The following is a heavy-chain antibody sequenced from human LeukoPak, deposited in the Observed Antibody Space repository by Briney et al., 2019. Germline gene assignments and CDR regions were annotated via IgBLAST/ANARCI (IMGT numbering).Heavy chain of an antibody. D-gene: IGHD6-13*01. V-gene: IGHV3-21*01. J-gene: IGHJ4*02. CDR3: ARDSRQQLDYFDY. CDR1: GFTFSTYS. CDR2: ISSSSSYI. Sequence: GGSLRLSCAASGFTFSTYSMNWVRQAPGKGLEWVSSISSSSSYIYYADSLKGRFTISRDNAKNSLYLQINSLRAEDMAVYYCARDSRQQLDYFDYWGQGTLVTVSS.